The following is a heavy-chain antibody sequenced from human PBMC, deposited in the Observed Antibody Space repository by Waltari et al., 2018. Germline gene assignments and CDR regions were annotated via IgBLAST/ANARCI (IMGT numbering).Heavy chain of an antibody. D-gene: IGHD3-22*01. V-gene: IGHV4-59*01. CDR1: GGSISSYY. J-gene: IGHJ6*02. Sequence: QVQLQESGPGLVKPSETLSLTCTVSGGSISSYYWSWIRQPPGQGLEWIGYIYYSGSTNYNPSLKSRVTISVDTSKNQFSLKLSSVTAADTAVYYCARAASSGYTHYYYYGMDVWGQGTTVTVSS. CDR2: IYYSGST. CDR3: ARAASSGYTHYYYYGMDV.